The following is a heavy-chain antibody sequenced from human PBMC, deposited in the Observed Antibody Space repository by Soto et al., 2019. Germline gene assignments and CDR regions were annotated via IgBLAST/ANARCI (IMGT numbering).Heavy chain of an antibody. V-gene: IGHV3-23*01. CDR3: ANCYDSSCYYRYYFDS. CDR2: ISGSGGST. D-gene: IGHD3-22*01. Sequence: EVQLLESGGGLVQPGGSLRLSCAASGFTFSRYAMSWVRQAPGKGLEWVSAISGSGGSTYYADSVKGRFTISRDNSKNSLYLQMNSLTAVYTCVYYCANCYDSSCYYRYYFDSWGQGTLVTVSS. CDR1: GFTFSRYA. J-gene: IGHJ4*02.